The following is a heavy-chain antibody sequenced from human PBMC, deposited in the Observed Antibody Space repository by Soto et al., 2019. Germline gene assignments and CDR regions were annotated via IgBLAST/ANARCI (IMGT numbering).Heavy chain of an antibody. V-gene: IGHV3-33*01. CDR1: GFTFSSYG. CDR2: IWYDGSNK. D-gene: IGHD6-6*01. Sequence: GGSLRLSCAASGFTFSSYGMHWVRQAPGKGLEWVAVIWYDGSNKYYADSVKGRFTISRDNSKNTLYLQMNSLRAEDTAVYYCARYSSSSGAIYYYYGMDVWGQGTTVTVSS. CDR3: ARYSSSSGAIYYYYGMDV. J-gene: IGHJ6*02.